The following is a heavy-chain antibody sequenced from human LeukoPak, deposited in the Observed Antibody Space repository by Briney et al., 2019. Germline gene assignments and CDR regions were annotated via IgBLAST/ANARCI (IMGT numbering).Heavy chain of an antibody. CDR3: ARGIAGAWGFDY. CDR1: GFTFSGNW. J-gene: IGHJ4*02. CDR2: INGDGRAT. D-gene: IGHD6-13*01. Sequence: GGSLRLSCEASGFTFSGNWMHWVRHAPGKGLVWVSRINGDGRATYYADSLKGRFTISRDNAKNTVYLQMNSLGAEDTAVYYCARGIAGAWGFDYWGLGTLVTVSS. V-gene: IGHV3-74*01.